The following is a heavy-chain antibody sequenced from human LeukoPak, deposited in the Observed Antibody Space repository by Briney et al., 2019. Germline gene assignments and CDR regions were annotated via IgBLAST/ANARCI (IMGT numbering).Heavy chain of an antibody. Sequence: PGRSLRLSCAASGFTFSSYSMNWVRQAPGKGLEWVSSISSSSSYIYYADSVKGRFTISRDNAKNSLYLQMNSLRAEDTAVYYCARDPYCSSTSCYYDYWGQGTLVTVSS. CDR3: ARDPYCSSTSCYYDY. D-gene: IGHD2-2*01. CDR1: GFTFSSYS. V-gene: IGHV3-21*01. CDR2: ISSSSSYI. J-gene: IGHJ4*02.